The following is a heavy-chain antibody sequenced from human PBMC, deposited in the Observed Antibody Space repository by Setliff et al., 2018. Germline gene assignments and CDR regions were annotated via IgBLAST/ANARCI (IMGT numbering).Heavy chain of an antibody. CDR3: AGSTVTQVDY. CDR2: VNYSAST. V-gene: IGHV4-34*01. CDR1: GGSFSGYY. J-gene: IGHJ4*02. D-gene: IGHD4-17*01. Sequence: KPSETLSLTCAVCGGSFSGYYWSWVRQPPGKGLEWIGEVNYSASTSHNPSLKSRVTISVDTSKNHFSLKLSSVTAADTAVYYCAGSTVTQVDYWGQGTLVTVSS.